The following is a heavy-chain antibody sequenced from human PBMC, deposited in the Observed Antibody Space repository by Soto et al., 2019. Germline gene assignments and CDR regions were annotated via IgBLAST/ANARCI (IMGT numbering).Heavy chain of an antibody. D-gene: IGHD6-13*01. CDR3: ARDSIAAAGGPFGY. J-gene: IGHJ4*02. V-gene: IGHV1-18*01. Sequence: QVQLVQSGAEVKKPGSSVKVSCKASGGTFSSYAISWVRQAPGQGLEWMGGISAYNGNTNYAQKLQGRVTMTTDTSTSTAYRELRSLRSDDTAVYYCARDSIAAAGGPFGYWGQGTLVTVSS. CDR1: GGTFSSYA. CDR2: ISAYNGNT.